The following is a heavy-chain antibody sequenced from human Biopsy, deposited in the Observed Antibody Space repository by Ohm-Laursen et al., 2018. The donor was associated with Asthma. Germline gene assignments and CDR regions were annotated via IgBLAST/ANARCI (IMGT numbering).Heavy chain of an antibody. V-gene: IGHV3-33*08. J-gene: IGHJ4*02. CDR3: ARDFSRAIMIGGGREHYFDF. D-gene: IGHD3-16*01. Sequence: SLRLSCAASGFTFSSFAMHWVRQVPGKGLEWVATVGSDESYTDHADSVKGRFTISRDNSKNTLHLQMNSLSPEDTAVYYCARDFSRAIMIGGGREHYFDFWGQGTLVTVSS. CDR1: GFTFSSFA. CDR2: VGSDESYT.